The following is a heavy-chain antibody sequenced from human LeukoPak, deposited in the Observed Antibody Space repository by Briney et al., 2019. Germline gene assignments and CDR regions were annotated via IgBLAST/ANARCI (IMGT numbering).Heavy chain of an antibody. Sequence: GASVKVSCKASGYTFTGYYMHWVRQAPGQGLGWMGWINPNSGGTNYAQKFQGRVTMTRDTSISTAYMELSSLRSEDTAVYYCARDGRTYCGGDCFDYWGQGTLVTVSS. CDR1: GYTFTGYY. CDR3: ARDGRTYCGGDCFDY. D-gene: IGHD2-21*01. J-gene: IGHJ4*02. V-gene: IGHV1-2*02. CDR2: INPNSGGT.